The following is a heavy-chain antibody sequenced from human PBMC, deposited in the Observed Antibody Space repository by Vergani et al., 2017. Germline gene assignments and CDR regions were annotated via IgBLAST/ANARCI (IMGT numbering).Heavy chain of an antibody. CDR2: IWYDGSNK. Sequence: QVQLVESGGGVVQPGRSLRLSCAASGFTFSTYGLHWVRQAPGKGLEWVAVIWYDGSNKYYGDSVKVRFTISNDNSMDTLYLQMNGLGAEDTAVYYCARGAGYCSSTSCPPTLRNYYYYMDVWGKGTTVTVSS. D-gene: IGHD2-2*01. CDR3: ARGAGYCSSTSCPPTLRNYYYYMDV. V-gene: IGHV3-33*01. J-gene: IGHJ6*03. CDR1: GFTFSTYG.